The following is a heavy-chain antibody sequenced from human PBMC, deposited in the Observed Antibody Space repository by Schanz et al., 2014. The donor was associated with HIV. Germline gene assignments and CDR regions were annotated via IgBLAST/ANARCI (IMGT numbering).Heavy chain of an antibody. CDR3: AKDRITGTTGVPYYYYGMDV. Sequence: EVQLLESGGNLVHPGGSLRLSCAASGFTFRDSVVSWVRQAPGKGLEWVSTISGSGGHTYYADSVKGRFTISRDNSKNTLFLQMNSLRAEDTAVYYCAKDRITGTTGVPYYYYGMDVWGQGTTVTVSS. CDR1: GFTFRDSV. D-gene: IGHD1-7*01. V-gene: IGHV3-23*01. J-gene: IGHJ6*02. CDR2: ISGSGGHT.